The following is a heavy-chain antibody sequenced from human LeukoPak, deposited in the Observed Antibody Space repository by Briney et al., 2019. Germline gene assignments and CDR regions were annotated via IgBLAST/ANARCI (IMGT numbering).Heavy chain of an antibody. CDR3: ARVGYSYGPNYYYYMDV. Sequence: PGGSLRLSCAASGFTFSSYAMSWVRQAPGKGLQWVSVISGSGDNTYYADSVKGRFTISRDNAKNTLYLQMNSLRAEDTAVYYCARVGYSYGPNYYYYMDVWGKGTTVTISS. V-gene: IGHV3-23*01. CDR1: GFTFSSYA. J-gene: IGHJ6*03. D-gene: IGHD5-18*01. CDR2: ISGSGDNT.